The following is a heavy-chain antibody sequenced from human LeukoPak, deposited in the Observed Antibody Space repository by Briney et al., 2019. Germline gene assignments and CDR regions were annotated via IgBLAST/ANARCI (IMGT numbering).Heavy chain of an antibody. CDR2: ISSNGGST. CDR1: GFTFSSYA. V-gene: IGHV3-64*01. J-gene: IGHJ6*03. D-gene: IGHD4-11*01. Sequence: PGGSLRLSCAASGFTFSSYAMHWVRQAPGKGLEYVSAISSNGGSTYYANSVKGRFTISRDNSKNTLYLQMGSLRAEDMAVYYCARGGVGYSSYYYYYMDVWGKGTTVTVSS. CDR3: ARGGVGYSSYYYYYMDV.